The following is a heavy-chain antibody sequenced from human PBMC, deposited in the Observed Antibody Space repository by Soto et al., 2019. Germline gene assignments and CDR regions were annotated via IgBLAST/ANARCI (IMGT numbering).Heavy chain of an antibody. CDR1: DGSFSVYY. J-gene: IGHJ3*02. D-gene: IGHD4-4*01. V-gene: IGHV4-34*01. CDR3: ARDSTRRGACDI. CDR2: INHSGST. Sequence: SETLSLTCAIYDGSFSVYYWIWIRHSPGEGLEWIGEINHSGSTNYNPSLKSRVTMSVDAPKNQFSLKLSSVTAADTAVYYCARDSTRRGACDIWGQGTTGTVSS.